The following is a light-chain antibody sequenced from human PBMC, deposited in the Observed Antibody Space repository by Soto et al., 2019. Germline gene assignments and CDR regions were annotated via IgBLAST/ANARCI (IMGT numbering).Light chain of an antibody. Sequence: EIVLTQSPGTLSLSPGERATLSCRASQSVSSIYLAWYQQKPGQAPRLLIYGASSRATGIPDRFSGSGSGTDFTLTISRLEPEDFAVYYCQQYGSSPPSITFGQGTRLEIK. CDR3: QQYGSSPPSIT. J-gene: IGKJ5*01. V-gene: IGKV3-20*01. CDR1: QSVSSIY. CDR2: GAS.